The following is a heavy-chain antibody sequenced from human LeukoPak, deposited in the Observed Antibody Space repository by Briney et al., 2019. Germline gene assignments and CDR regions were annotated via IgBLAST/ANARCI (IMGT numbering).Heavy chain of an antibody. CDR3: ARETMAGHFDY. CDR2: IYFSGTT. CDR1: GGSTNSGDYF. J-gene: IGHJ4*02. Sequence: SETLSLTCTVSGGSTNSGDYFWSWIRQPPGKGLEWIGYIYFSGTTYYNPSLRSRVTISVDTSKNQFSLNLRSVSAADTAVYFCARETMAGHFDYWGQGTLVTVSP. V-gene: IGHV4-30-4*01. D-gene: IGHD6-19*01.